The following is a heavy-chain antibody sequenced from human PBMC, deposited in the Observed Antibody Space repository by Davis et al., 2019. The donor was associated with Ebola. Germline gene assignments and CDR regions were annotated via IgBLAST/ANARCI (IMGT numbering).Heavy chain of an antibody. CDR2: INAGNGNT. CDR1: GYTFTSYA. Sequence: ASVKVSCKASGYTFTSYAMHWVRQAPGQRLEWMGWINAGNGNTKYSQKFQGRVTITRDTSASTAYMELSSLRSEDTAVYYCARDGKQQLVWGYFDYWGQGTLVTVSS. J-gene: IGHJ4*02. D-gene: IGHD6-13*01. CDR3: ARDGKQQLVWGYFDY. V-gene: IGHV1-3*01.